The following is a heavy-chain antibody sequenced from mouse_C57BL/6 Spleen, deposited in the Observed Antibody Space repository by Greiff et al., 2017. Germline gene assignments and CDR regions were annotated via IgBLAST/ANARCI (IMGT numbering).Heavy chain of an antibody. CDR2: ISSGSSTI. V-gene: IGHV5-17*01. J-gene: IGHJ4*01. D-gene: IGHD1-1*02. CDR3: ARSGYYDAMDY. Sequence: EVMLVESGGGLVKPGGSLKLSCAASGFTFSDYGMHWVRQAPEKGLEWVAYISSGSSTIYYADTVKGRFTISRDNAKNTLFLQMTSLRSEDTAMYYCARSGYYDAMDYWGQGTSVTVSS. CDR1: GFTFSDYG.